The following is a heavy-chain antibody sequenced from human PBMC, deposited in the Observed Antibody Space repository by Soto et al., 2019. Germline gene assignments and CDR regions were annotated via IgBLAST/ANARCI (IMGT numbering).Heavy chain of an antibody. Sequence: QVQLVQSGAEVKKPGASVKVSCKASGYTFTNYGISWVRQAPGQGLEWMGRINAYNGNTKYAQKLQGRVTMTTDTHTSTAYMELRRLRSDDTAVYYCARDQAMAQFDYWGQGTLVTVSS. CDR1: GYTFTNYG. J-gene: IGHJ4*02. V-gene: IGHV1-18*01. CDR2: INAYNGNT. CDR3: ARDQAMAQFDY. D-gene: IGHD5-18*01.